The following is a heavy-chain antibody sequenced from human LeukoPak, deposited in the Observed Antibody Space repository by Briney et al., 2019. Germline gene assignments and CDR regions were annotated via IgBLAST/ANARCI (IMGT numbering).Heavy chain of an antibody. CDR3: ARDLERCSSTCCYFDY. CDR1: GFTFSSYS. Sequence: GGSLRLSCAASGFTFSSYSMNWVRQAPGKGLEWVSSISSSSSYIYYADSVKGRFTISRDNAKNSLYLQMNSLRAEDTAVYYCARDLERCSSTCCYFDYWGQGTLVTVSS. CDR2: ISSSSSYI. J-gene: IGHJ4*02. V-gene: IGHV3-21*01. D-gene: IGHD2-2*01.